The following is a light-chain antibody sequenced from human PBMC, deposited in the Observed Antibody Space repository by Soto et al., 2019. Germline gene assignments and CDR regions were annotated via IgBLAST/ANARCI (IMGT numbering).Light chain of an antibody. J-gene: IGKJ4*01. CDR2: GAS. V-gene: IGKV3-15*01. CDR1: QSVSSY. CDR3: QQNNNWPLT. Sequence: EIVMTQSPATLSVSPGERATLSCRASQSVSSYLAWYQQKPGQAPRLLIYGASTRATGIPARFTGSGSGTEFTLTISSLQSEDFAVYYCQQNNNWPLTFGGGPRWRSN.